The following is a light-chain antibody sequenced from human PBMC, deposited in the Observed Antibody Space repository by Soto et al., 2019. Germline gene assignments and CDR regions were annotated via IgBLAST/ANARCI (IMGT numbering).Light chain of an antibody. CDR1: SSDVGSYNL. CDR2: EGS. CDR3: CSYAGSSTDAV. V-gene: IGLV2-23*01. J-gene: IGLJ2*01. Sequence: QSVLTQPASVSGSPGQSITISCTGTSSDVGSYNLVSWYQQHPGKAPKLMIYEGSKRPSGVSNRFSGSKSGNTASLTISGLQAEDEADYYCCSYAGSSTDAVFGGGTKLTVL.